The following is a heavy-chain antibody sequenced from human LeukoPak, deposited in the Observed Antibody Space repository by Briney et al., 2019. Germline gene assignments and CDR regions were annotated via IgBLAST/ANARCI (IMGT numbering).Heavy chain of an antibody. V-gene: IGHV3-23*01. Sequence: GGSLRLSCAAFGFTFSGYALTWVRQAPGQGLEWVSTVTGRGDATYYADSVKGRFTISRDNSQNMLYLQMNSLRAEDTARYYCAKDLAIAARPVFDYWGRGTLVTVSS. CDR1: GFTFSGYA. CDR3: AKDLAIAARPVFDY. CDR2: VTGRGDAT. D-gene: IGHD6-6*01. J-gene: IGHJ4*02.